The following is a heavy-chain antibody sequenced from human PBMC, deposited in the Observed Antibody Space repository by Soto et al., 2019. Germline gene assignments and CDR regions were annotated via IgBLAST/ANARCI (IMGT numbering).Heavy chain of an antibody. CDR3: AREGGYYDSSGYYPWAFDI. D-gene: IGHD3-22*01. J-gene: IGHJ3*02. CDR1: GFTFSSYA. Sequence: QVQLVESGGGVVQPGRSLRLSCAASGFTFSSYAMHWVRQAPGKGLEWVAVISYDGSNKYYADSVKGRFTISRDNSKNTLYLQMNSLRAEDTAVYYCAREGGYYDSSGYYPWAFDIWGQGTMVTVSS. CDR2: ISYDGSNK. V-gene: IGHV3-30-3*01.